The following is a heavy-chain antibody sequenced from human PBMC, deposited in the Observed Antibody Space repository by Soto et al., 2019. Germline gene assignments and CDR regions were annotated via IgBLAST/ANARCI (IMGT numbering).Heavy chain of an antibody. J-gene: IGHJ3*02. D-gene: IGHD2-2*03. CDR3: ARDGSPRAAFDI. V-gene: IGHV3-7*01. CDR1: AFAFRNYW. Sequence: EVQLVESGGGLVQPGGSLRLSCAASAFAFRNYWMSWVRQAPGKGLEWVGQINEDGSEKYSVDSVRGRFTISRDNAKNSLYLQMNSLRAEDTAVYYCARDGSPRAAFDIWGQGTVVTVST. CDR2: INEDGSEK.